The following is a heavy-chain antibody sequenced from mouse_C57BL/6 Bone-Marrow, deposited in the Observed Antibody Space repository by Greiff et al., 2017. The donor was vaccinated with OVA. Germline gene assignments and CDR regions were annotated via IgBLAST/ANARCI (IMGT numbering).Heavy chain of an antibody. D-gene: IGHD2-1*01. CDR2: ISSGGSYT. J-gene: IGHJ4*01. Sequence: EVMLVESGGDLVKPGGSLKLSCAASGFTFSSYGMSWVRQTPDKRLEWVATISSGGSYTYYPDSVKGRFTISRDNAKNTLYLQMSSLKSEDTAMYYCARHGGTMVTRLYYYAMDYWGQGTSVTVSS. CDR3: ARHGGTMVTRLYYYAMDY. CDR1: GFTFSSYG. V-gene: IGHV5-6*01.